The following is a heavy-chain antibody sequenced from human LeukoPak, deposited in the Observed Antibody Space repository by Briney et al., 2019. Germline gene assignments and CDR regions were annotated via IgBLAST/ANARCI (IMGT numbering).Heavy chain of an antibody. D-gene: IGHD1-1*01. CDR1: GGSISSHY. Sequence: SETLSLTCTVSGGSISSHYWSWIRQPPGKGLEWIGYIYYSGSTNYNPPLKSRVTISVDTSKNQFSLKLSSVTAADTAVYYCAREGTATFLFDYWGQGTLVTVSS. J-gene: IGHJ4*02. CDR2: IYYSGST. CDR3: AREGTATFLFDY. V-gene: IGHV4-59*11.